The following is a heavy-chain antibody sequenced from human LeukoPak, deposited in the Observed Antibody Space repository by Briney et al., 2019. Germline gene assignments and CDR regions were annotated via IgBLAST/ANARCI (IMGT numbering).Heavy chain of an antibody. CDR2: IYHSGST. J-gene: IGHJ4*02. CDR1: GGSISSGGYY. CDR3: ARGAAFGVVITYYFDY. V-gene: IGHV4-30-2*01. D-gene: IGHD3-3*01. Sequence: SQTLSLTCTVSGGSISSGGYYWSWIRQPPGKGLEWIGYIYHSGSTYYNPSLKSRVTISVDRSKNQFSLKLSSVTAADTAVYYCARGAAFGVVITYYFDYWGQGTLVTVSS.